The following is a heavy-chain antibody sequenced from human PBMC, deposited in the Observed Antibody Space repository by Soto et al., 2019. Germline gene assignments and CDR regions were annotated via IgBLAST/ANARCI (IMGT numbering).Heavy chain of an antibody. CDR2: IYSHDDT. CDR3: ARHYISMVRGVKLYYFDY. J-gene: IGHJ4*02. CDR1: GGSVSSNDYS. D-gene: IGHD3-10*01. Sequence: SETLSLTCTVSGGSVSSNDYSWGWVRQSPGKGLEWIGAIYSHDDTHYNPSLKSRVTISVDTSKNQFSLKLSSVTAADTAVYFCARHYISMVRGVKLYYFDYWSQGTLVTVSS. V-gene: IGHV4-39*01.